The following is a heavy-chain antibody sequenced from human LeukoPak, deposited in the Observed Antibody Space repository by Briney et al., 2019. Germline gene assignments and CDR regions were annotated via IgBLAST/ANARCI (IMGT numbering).Heavy chain of an antibody. CDR3: ARGSPGPTGYYFDY. J-gene: IGHJ4*02. CDR2: IGTAGDT. CDR1: GFTFSSYD. Sequence: PGGSLRLSCAASGFTFSSYDMHWVRQATGKGLEWVSAIGTAGDTYYPGSVKGRFTISRENAKNSLYLQMNSQRAGDTAVYYCARGSPGPTGYYFDYWGQGTLVTVSS. V-gene: IGHV3-13*01.